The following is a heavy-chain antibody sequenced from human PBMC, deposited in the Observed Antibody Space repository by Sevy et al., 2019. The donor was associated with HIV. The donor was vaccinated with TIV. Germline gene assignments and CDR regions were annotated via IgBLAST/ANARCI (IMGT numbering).Heavy chain of an antibody. CDR3: ATRRGHLSFDY. Sequence: SETLSLTCVVYGGSFSGYYWSWIRQPPGKGLEWIGEINHSGSTNYKPSLKSRVTISADTSKNQFSLKLSSVTAADTAVYYCATRRGHLSFDYWGQGTLVTVSS. V-gene: IGHV4-34*01. CDR1: GGSFSGYY. CDR2: INHSGST. J-gene: IGHJ4*02.